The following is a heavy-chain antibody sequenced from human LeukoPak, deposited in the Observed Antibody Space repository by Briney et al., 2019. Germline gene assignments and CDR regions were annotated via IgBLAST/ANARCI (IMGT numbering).Heavy chain of an antibody. CDR1: GGSISSSSDY. CDR2: IYYSGST. CDR3: ARNPSLHIVVVTAIDY. D-gene: IGHD2-21*02. J-gene: IGHJ4*02. Sequence: SETLSLTCTVSGGSISSSSDYWGWIRQPPGKGLEWIGNIYYSGSTYYNPSLKSRVTISVDTSKNQFSLKLTSVTAADTAVYYCARNPSLHIVVVTAIDYWGQGTLVTVSS. V-gene: IGHV4-39*01.